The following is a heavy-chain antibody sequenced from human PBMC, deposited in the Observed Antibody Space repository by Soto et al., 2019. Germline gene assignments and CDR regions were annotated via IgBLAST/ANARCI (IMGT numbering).Heavy chain of an antibody. CDR2: ISYDGSNK. Sequence: QVQLVESGGGVVQPGRSLRLSCAASGFTFSSYGMHWVRQAPGKGLEWVAVISYDGSNKYYADSVKGRFTISRDNSKNTLYLQMNSLRAEDTAVYYCAKGYCSSTSCYNAYYYGMDVWGRGTTVTVSS. D-gene: IGHD2-2*02. CDR1: GFTFSSYG. V-gene: IGHV3-30*18. CDR3: AKGYCSSTSCYNAYYYGMDV. J-gene: IGHJ6*02.